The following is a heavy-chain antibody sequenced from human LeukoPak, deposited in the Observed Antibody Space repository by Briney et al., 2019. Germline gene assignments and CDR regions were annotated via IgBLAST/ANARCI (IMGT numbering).Heavy chain of an antibody. CDR2: ISSSSSYI. Sequence: GGSLRLSCAASGFTFSSYSMNWVRQAPGKGLEWVSSISSSSSYIYYADSVKGRFTISRDNAKNSLYLQMSSLRGEDTAVYYCARDGNVVATIGLDYWGQGTLVTVSS. CDR1: GFTFSSYS. J-gene: IGHJ4*02. V-gene: IGHV3-21*01. D-gene: IGHD5-12*01. CDR3: ARDGNVVATIGLDY.